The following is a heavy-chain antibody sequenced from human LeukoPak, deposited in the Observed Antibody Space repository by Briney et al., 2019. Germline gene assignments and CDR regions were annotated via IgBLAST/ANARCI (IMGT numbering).Heavy chain of an antibody. CDR1: GFTFSSYW. Sequence: GGSLRLSCGASGFTFSSYWMHWVRQAPGKGLVWVSRISTDGSSTSYADSVKGRFTISRDNSKNTLYLQMNSLRAEDTAVYYCAREWQQLVLGSRDYYGMDVWGQGTTVTVSS. CDR3: AREWQQLVLGSRDYYGMDV. J-gene: IGHJ6*02. V-gene: IGHV3-74*01. D-gene: IGHD6-13*01. CDR2: ISTDGSST.